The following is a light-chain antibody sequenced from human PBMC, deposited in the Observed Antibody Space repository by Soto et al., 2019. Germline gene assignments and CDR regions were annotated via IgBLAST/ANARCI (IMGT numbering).Light chain of an antibody. CDR1: QTIGSN. CDR2: GAS. Sequence: EIVLTQSPATLSVSPGERATLSCRASQTIGSNLAWYQQRPGQAPRLLIYGASTRATGIPARFSGGGSGTEFTLTISRLQSEDFVIYYCQQYNNWPRAPLTFGGGTKVDIK. J-gene: IGKJ4*01. CDR3: QQYNNWPRAPLT. V-gene: IGKV3-15*01.